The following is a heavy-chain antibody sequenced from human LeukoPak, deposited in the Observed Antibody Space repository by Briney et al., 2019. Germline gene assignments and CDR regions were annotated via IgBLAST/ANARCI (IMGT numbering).Heavy chain of an antibody. Sequence: GGSLRLSCAASGFTVSSNYMSWDRQARGKGLEWVSVIYSDGRTYYADSVKARLTISRDNSKNMLYLQMNSLRAEDTAVYYCARVTFNYYGSGDAFDMWGQGTMVTVSS. CDR2: IYSDGRT. J-gene: IGHJ3*02. D-gene: IGHD3-10*01. V-gene: IGHV3-66*01. CDR3: ARVTFNYYGSGDAFDM. CDR1: GFTVSSNY.